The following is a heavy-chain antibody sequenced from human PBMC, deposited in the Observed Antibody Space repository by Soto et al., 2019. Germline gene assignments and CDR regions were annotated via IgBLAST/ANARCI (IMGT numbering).Heavy chain of an antibody. CDR1: GLTFSSYA. D-gene: IGHD2-21*01. Sequence: PGGSLRLSCAASGLTFSSYAMTWVRQAPGKGLQWVSAISGSGGSTYYADSVKGRFTISRDNSENTLYLQMNSLRAEDTAVYYCAKDSALRVKDHWGQGTLVTVSS. V-gene: IGHV3-23*01. J-gene: IGHJ4*02. CDR3: AKDSALRVKDH. CDR2: ISGSGGST.